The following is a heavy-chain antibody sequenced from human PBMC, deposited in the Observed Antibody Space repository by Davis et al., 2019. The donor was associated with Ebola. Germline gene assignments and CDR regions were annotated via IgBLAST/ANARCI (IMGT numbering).Heavy chain of an antibody. Sequence: SCAASGFTFSSYGMHWVRQAPGKGLEWVAVISYDGSNKYYADSVKGRFTISRDNSKNTLYLQMNSLRAEDTAVYYCAKDTGVAGMYNWFDPWGQGTLVTVSS. J-gene: IGHJ5*02. V-gene: IGHV3-30*18. CDR2: ISYDGSNK. CDR1: GFTFSSYG. D-gene: IGHD6-19*01. CDR3: AKDTGVAGMYNWFDP.